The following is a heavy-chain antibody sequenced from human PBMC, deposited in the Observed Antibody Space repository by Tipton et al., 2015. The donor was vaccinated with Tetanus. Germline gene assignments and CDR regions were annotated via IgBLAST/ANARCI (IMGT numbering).Heavy chain of an antibody. D-gene: IGHD6-25*01. CDR2: IYYNGNT. J-gene: IGHJ5*02. V-gene: IGHV4-39*01. Sequence: TLSLTCSVSGGSLFSSSFYWAWIRQPPGKGLEWIGNIYYNGNTYYLSSLKSRVTISADTSKNQFSLSLRSVTAADTAIYYCARQADNWFDPWGQGTLVTVSS. CDR3: ARQADNWFDP. CDR1: GGSLFSSSFY.